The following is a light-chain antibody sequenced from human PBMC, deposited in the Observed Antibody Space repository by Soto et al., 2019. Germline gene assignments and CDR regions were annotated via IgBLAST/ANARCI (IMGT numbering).Light chain of an antibody. Sequence: IQMTQSPSSLSAPVGDIVTITCRASQSISSYLNWYQQKPGKAPXXLIYKASSLQSGVPSRFSGSGSGTEFTLTISSMKPDDFATDYCQQYNTYSTFGQGTKVDIK. CDR1: QSISSY. J-gene: IGKJ1*01. CDR3: QQYNTYST. CDR2: KAS. V-gene: IGKV1-5*03.